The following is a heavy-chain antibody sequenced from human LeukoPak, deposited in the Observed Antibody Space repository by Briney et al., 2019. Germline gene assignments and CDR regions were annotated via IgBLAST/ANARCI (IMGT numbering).Heavy chain of an antibody. CDR1: GFTFSSYG. CDR2: ISGSGGST. J-gene: IGHJ4*02. D-gene: IGHD3-9*01. V-gene: IGHV3-23*01. Sequence: GGSLRLSCAASGFTFSSYGMSWVRQAPGKGLEWVSAISGSGGSTYYADSVKGRFTISRDNSKNTLYLQMNSLRAEDTAVYYCAKGNVLRYFDWLFPFDYWGQGTLVTVSS. CDR3: AKGNVLRYFDWLFPFDY.